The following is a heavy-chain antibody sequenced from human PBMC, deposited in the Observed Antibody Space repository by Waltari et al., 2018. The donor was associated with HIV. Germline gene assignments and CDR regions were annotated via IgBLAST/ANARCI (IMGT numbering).Heavy chain of an antibody. J-gene: IGHJ2*01. D-gene: IGHD5-18*01. Sequence: QLQLQESGPGLVKPSETLSLTCPVSGGSISSSSYYWGWIRPPPGQGLEWIGSIYYSGSTYYNPSLKSRVTISVDTSKNQFSLKLSSVTAADTAVYYCARVQTGVDTAMVNRYFDLWGRGTLVTVSS. CDR2: IYYSGST. CDR3: ARVQTGVDTAMVNRYFDL. V-gene: IGHV4-39*01. CDR1: GGSISSSSYY.